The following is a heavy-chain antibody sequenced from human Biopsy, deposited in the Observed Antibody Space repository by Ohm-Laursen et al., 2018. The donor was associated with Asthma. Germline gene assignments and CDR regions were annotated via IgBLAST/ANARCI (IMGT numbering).Heavy chain of an antibody. CDR1: GYTFISYA. CDR3: ARTYYDFLTGQVNDAFAM. V-gene: IGHV1-3*01. D-gene: IGHD3-9*01. J-gene: IGHJ3*02. CDR2: INAGNGNT. Sequence: GSSVKASCKVSGYTFISYAIHWVRQAPGQRLEWMGWINAGNGNTKYSQKFQGRVTITRDTSASTAYMELSSLRSEDTAVYYCARTYYDFLTGQVNDAFAMWGQGTMVTVSS.